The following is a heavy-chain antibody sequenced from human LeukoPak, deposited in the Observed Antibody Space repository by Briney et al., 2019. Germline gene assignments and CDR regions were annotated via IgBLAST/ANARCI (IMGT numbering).Heavy chain of an antibody. Sequence: SVKVACKASGGTFSSYAISWVGQAPGQGLGGRGGIMASVGTASYAQKFQGRLTMTRDMSTSTVYVELSSLRSEDTAVYYCARTSQGVVVVTAIGTDAFDIWGQGTMVTVSS. V-gene: IGHV1-69*05. D-gene: IGHD2-21*02. CDR2: IMASVGTA. CDR1: GGTFSSYA. J-gene: IGHJ3*02. CDR3: ARTSQGVVVVTAIGTDAFDI.